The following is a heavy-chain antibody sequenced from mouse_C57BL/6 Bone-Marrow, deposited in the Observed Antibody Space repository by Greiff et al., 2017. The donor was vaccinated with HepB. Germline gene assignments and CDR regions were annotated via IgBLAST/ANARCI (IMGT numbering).Heavy chain of an antibody. J-gene: IGHJ4*01. CDR2: IWSGGST. CDR1: GFSLTSYG. V-gene: IGHV2-2*01. D-gene: IGHD1-1*01. CDR3: ARNYYGSSYDYAMDY. Sequence: VMLVESGPGLVQPSQSLSITCTVSGFSLTSYGVHWVRQSPGKGLEWLGVIWSGGSTDYNAAFISRLSISKDNSKSQVFFKMNSLQADDTAIYYCARNYYGSSYDYAMDYWGQGTSVTVSS.